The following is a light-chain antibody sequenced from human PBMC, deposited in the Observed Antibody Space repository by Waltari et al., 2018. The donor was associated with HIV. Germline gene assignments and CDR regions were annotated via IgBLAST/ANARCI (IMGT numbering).Light chain of an antibody. Sequence: QSVLTQPPSASGTPGQRVTISCSGSDYNIRRNFVFWYRQVPTMAPKLLLFGNDQRPSGVPARISASKSGASASLVIRGLRSEDEADYYCASWDDRLSAVVFGGGTKLTVL. CDR1: DYNIRRNF. J-gene: IGLJ2*01. CDR3: ASWDDRLSAVV. V-gene: IGLV1-47*01. CDR2: GND.